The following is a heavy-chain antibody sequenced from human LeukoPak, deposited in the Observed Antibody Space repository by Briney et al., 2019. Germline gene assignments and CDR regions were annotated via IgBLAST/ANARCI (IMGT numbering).Heavy chain of an antibody. V-gene: IGHV3-21*01. CDR2: ISSSSSYI. D-gene: IGHD4-17*01. CDR1: GFTFSSYS. J-gene: IGHJ4*02. Sequence: EGSLRLSCAASGFTFSSYSMNWVRQAPGKGLEWVSSISSSSSYIYYADSVKGRFTISRDNAKNSLYLQMNSLRAEDTAVYYCARKTLTTVTTGGYDYWGQGTLVTVSS. CDR3: ARKTLTTVTTGGYDY.